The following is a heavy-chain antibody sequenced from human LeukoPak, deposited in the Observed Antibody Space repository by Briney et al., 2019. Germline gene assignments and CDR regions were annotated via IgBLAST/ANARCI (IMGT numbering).Heavy chain of an antibody. CDR3: AKELSGLIAAAGTFGLDY. CDR1: GFTFDDYA. CDR2: ISWNSGSI. J-gene: IGHJ4*02. D-gene: IGHD6-13*01. Sequence: QPGGSLRLSCAASGFTFDDYAMHSVRQAPGKGLEWVSAISWNSGSIGYADSVKGRFTISRDNAKNSLYLQMNSLRAEDTALYYCAKELSGLIAAAGTFGLDYWGQGTLVTVSS. V-gene: IGHV3-9*01.